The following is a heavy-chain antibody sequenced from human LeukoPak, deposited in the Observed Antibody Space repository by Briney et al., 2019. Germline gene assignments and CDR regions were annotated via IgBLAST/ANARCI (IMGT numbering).Heavy chain of an antibody. J-gene: IGHJ5*02. CDR3: ARGHCSGGSCYPNWFDP. V-gene: IGHV3-74*01. Sequence: GGSLRLSCAASGFTFSSYWMHWVRQAPGKGLVWVSRINSDGSSTSYADSVKGRFTISRDNAKNTLYLQMNSLRAEDTAVYYCARGHCSGGSCYPNWFDPWGQGTLVTVSS. D-gene: IGHD2-15*01. CDR1: GFTFSSYW. CDR2: INSDGSST.